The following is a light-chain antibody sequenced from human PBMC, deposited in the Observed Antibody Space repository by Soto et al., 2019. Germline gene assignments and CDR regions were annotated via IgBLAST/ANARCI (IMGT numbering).Light chain of an antibody. CDR1: QSVLYSSNNKNY. CDR3: QQYFDVPFT. J-gene: IGKJ4*01. V-gene: IGKV4-1*01. Sequence: DIVMTQSPDSLAVSLGERATINCKSSQSVLYSSNNKNYLAWYQQKAGQPPKLLIYWASTRESGVPDRFSGSGSGTDFTLTISSLQAEDVAVYYCQQYFDVPFTFGGGTKVDIK. CDR2: WAS.